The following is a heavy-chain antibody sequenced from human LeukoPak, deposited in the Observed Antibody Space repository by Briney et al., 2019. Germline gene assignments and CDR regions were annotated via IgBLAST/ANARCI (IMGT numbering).Heavy chain of an antibody. Sequence: PGGSLRLSCAASGFTFSSYSMNWVRQAPGKGLEWVSSISSSSSYIYYADSVKGRFTISRDNSKNTLYLQMNSLRAEDTAVYYCAKRDMWLAPLDYWGQGTLVTVSS. J-gene: IGHJ4*02. V-gene: IGHV3-21*04. CDR1: GFTFSSYS. D-gene: IGHD6-19*01. CDR3: AKRDMWLAPLDY. CDR2: ISSSSSYI.